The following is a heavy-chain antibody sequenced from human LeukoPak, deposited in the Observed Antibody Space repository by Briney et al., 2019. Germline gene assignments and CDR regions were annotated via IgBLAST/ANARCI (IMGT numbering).Heavy chain of an antibody. Sequence: SETLSLTCTVSGGSISSSSYYWGWIRQPPGKGLEWIGSMYYSGSTYYNPSLKSRVTISVDTSKNQFSLKLSSVTAPDTAVYYCARHFGDYASLLAWGQGSLVTVSS. V-gene: IGHV4-39*01. D-gene: IGHD4-17*01. J-gene: IGHJ5*02. CDR3: ARHFGDYASLLA. CDR1: GGSISSSSYY. CDR2: MYYSGST.